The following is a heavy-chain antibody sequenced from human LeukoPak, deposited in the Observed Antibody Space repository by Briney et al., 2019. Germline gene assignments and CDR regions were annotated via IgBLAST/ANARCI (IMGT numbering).Heavy chain of an antibody. Sequence: SQTLSLTCAISGDSVSRNSDAWNWIRQSPSRGLEWLGRTYYRSKWHNDYAVSVRSRITINPDTSKNQFSLQLNSVTPEDTALYYCARSRSGTLDYWGQGTLVTVSS. CDR2: TYYRSKWHN. CDR1: GDSVSRNSDA. CDR3: ARSRSGTLDY. V-gene: IGHV6-1*01. D-gene: IGHD3-10*01. J-gene: IGHJ4*02.